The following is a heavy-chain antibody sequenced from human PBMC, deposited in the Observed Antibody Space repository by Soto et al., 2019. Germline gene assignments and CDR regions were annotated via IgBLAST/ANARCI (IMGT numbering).Heavy chain of an antibody. D-gene: IGHD3-16*01. CDR3: ARGSGAYFYYYGMDV. Sequence: TLSLTCTVSGGSISSGYFYWSWIRQPPGKGLEWIGYIYYSGSTYYNPSLKSRVTISVDTSKNQFSLKLSSVTAADTAVYYCARGSGAYFYYYGMDVWGQGTTVTVSS. CDR1: GGSISSGYFY. J-gene: IGHJ6*02. CDR2: IYYSGST. V-gene: IGHV4-30-4*01.